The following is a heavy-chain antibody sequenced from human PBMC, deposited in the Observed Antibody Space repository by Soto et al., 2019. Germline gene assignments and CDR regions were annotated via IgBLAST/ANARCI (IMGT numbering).Heavy chain of an antibody. CDR3: AREGNYYDSSGYGPAAFDI. V-gene: IGHV1-18*01. Sequence: ASVKVSCKASGYTFTSYGISWVRQAPGQGLEWMGWISAYNGNTNYAQKLQGRVTMTTDTSTSTAYMELRSLRSDDTAVYYCAREGNYYDSSGYGPAAFDIWGQGPIVTVSS. J-gene: IGHJ3*02. CDR1: GYTFTSYG. CDR2: ISAYNGNT. D-gene: IGHD3-22*01.